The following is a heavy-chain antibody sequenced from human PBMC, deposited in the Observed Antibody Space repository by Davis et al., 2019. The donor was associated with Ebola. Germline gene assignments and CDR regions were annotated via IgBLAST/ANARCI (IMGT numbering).Heavy chain of an antibody. D-gene: IGHD2-2*02. CDR1: GYTFTSYD. CDR3: ARAGYCSSTSCYKAYYYYGMDV. V-gene: IGHV1-8*01. CDR2: INPNSGGT. Sequence: ASVKVSCKASGYTFTSYDINWVRQATGQGLEWMGWINPNSGGTNYAQKFQGRVTITRDTSTSTAYMELRSLRSDDTAVYYCARAGYCSSTSCYKAYYYYGMDVWGQGTTVTVSS. J-gene: IGHJ6*02.